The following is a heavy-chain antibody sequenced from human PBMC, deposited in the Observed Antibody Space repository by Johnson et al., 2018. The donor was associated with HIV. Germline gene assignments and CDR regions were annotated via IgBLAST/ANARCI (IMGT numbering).Heavy chain of an antibody. CDR2: IGTAGDT. Sequence: VQLVESGGGLVQPGGSLRLSCAASGFNFSSYDMHWVRQATGKGLEWVSAIGTAGDTYYPGYVKGRFTISRENAKNFLYLQMNSLSAGDKAVYYCAREAQTHAFDIWGQGTMGTVAS. CDR3: AREAQTHAFDI. CDR1: GFNFSSYD. D-gene: IGHD4-23*01. J-gene: IGHJ3*02. V-gene: IGHV3-13*01.